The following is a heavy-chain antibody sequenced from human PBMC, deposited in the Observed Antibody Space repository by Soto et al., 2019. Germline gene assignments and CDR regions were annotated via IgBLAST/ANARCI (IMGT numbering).Heavy chain of an antibody. V-gene: IGHV1-46*03. J-gene: IGHJ6*02. CDR2: INPSGGST. CDR3: AGDGGAAAETTPGKYYYYYYGMDV. CDR1: GYTFTSYY. D-gene: IGHD6-13*01. Sequence: QVQLVQSGAEVKKPGASVKVSCKASGYTFTSYYMHWVRQAPGQGLEWMGIINPSGGSTSYAQKFQGRVTMTRDTSPRTVYMERRGLRSEDTAVYYCAGDGGAAAETTPGKYYYYYYGMDVWGQGPTVTVSS.